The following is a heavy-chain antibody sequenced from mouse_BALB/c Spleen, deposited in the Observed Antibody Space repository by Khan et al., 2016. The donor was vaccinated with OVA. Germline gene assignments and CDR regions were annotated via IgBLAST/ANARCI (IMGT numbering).Heavy chain of an antibody. V-gene: IGHV1S137*01. CDR1: GYTFTDYA. CDR2: ISTNYGDA. J-gene: IGHJ3*01. Sequence: QVQLQQSGAELVRPGVSVKISCKGSGYTFTDYAMHWMKQSHAKTLEWIGVISTNYGDADYNQKFQGKASMTVGKSSSTAYMELARLTSEDSAIYYCTRGGRFAYWGQGTLVTVSA. D-gene: IGHD1-1*02. CDR3: TRGGRFAY.